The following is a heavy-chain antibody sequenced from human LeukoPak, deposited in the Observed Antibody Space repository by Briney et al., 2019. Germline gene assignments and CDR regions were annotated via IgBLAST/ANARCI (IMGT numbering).Heavy chain of an antibody. V-gene: IGHV3-20*04. Sequence: GGSLRVSCAASGFTFSTYSMNWVRQAPGKGLEWVSGINWNGGSTGYADSVKGRFTISRDNAKNSLYLQMNSLGAEDTALYYCARDGVLWFGELSNWFDPWGQGTLVTVSS. D-gene: IGHD3-10*01. CDR2: INWNGGST. CDR3: ARDGVLWFGELSNWFDP. J-gene: IGHJ5*02. CDR1: GFTFSTYS.